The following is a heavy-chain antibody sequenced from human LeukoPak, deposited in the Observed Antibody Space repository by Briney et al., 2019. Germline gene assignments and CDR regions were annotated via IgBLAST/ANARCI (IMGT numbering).Heavy chain of an antibody. V-gene: IGHV1-69*13. J-gene: IGHJ6*03. CDR2: IIPIFGTA. CDR3: ARTAYYYYYMDV. Sequence: AASVKVSCKASGGTFSSYAISWVRQAPGQGLEWMGGIIPIFGTANYAQKFQGRVTITADESTSTAYMELSSLRSEDTAVYYCARTAYYYYYMDVWGKGTTVTVSS. CDR1: GGTFSSYA.